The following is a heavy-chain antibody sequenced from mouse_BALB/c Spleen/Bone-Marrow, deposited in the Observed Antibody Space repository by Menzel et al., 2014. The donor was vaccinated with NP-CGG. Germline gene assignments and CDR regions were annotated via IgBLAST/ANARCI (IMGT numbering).Heavy chain of an antibody. CDR1: GYTFTSYW. CDR3: ARGWDWFAY. CDR2: IYPGDGDT. Sequence: VQLQQSGAELARPGASVKLSCKASGYTFTSYWMQWVKQRPGQGLEWIGAIYPGDGDTRYTQKFKGKATLTADKSSSTAYMQLNSLASEDSAVYYCARGWDWFAYWGQGTLVTVSA. J-gene: IGHJ3*01. V-gene: IGHV1-87*01. D-gene: IGHD4-1*01.